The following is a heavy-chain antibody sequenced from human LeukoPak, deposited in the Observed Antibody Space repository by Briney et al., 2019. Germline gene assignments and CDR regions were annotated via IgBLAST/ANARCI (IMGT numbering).Heavy chain of an antibody. CDR2: ISYDVGSNT. J-gene: IGHJ4*02. V-gene: IGHV3-30-3*01. CDR1: GFTFSKYP. CDR3: ARLNLGYGYFLEATKRDY. D-gene: IGHD5-18*01. Sequence: PGGSLRLSCAASGFTFSKYPMHWVRQAPGKGLEWVAVISYDVGSNTYYADSVKGRFTISRDNSKHTLYLQMNSLRAEDTAVYYCARLNLGYGYFLEATKRDYWGQGTLVTVSS.